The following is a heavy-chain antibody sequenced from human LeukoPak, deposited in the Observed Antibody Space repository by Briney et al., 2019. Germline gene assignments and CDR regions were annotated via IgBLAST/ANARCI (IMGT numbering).Heavy chain of an antibody. J-gene: IGHJ4*02. V-gene: IGHV3-23*01. D-gene: IGHD1-1*01. CDR2: ISDGGGTT. CDR1: GFTLSSYT. CDR3: AKFRTSSGPGDFDS. Sequence: GGSLRLSCAASGFTLSSYTMSWVRQAPGKGLEWVSAISDGGGTTYYTDSVKGRFSISRDTSKSTLYLQMNSLRAEDTALYYCAKFRTSSGPGDFDSWGQGTLVTVSS.